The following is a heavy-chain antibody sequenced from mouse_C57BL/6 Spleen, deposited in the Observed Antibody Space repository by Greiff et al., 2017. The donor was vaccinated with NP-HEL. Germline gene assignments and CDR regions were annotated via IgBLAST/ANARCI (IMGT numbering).Heavy chain of an antibody. CDR2: IDPEDGET. CDR1: GFNIKDYY. J-gene: IGHJ4*01. CDR3: AKDSNYDYYAMDY. Sequence: LVESGAELVKPGASVKLSCTASGFNIKDYYMHWVKQRTEQGLEWIGRIDPEDGETKYAPKFQGKATITADTSSNTAYLQLSSLTSEDTAVYYCAKDSNYDYYAMDYWGQGTSVTVSS. D-gene: IGHD2-5*01. V-gene: IGHV14-2*01.